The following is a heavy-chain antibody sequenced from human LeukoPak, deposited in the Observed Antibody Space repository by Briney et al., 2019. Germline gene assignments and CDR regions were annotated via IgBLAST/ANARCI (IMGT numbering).Heavy chain of an antibody. CDR2: IIPIFGTA. CDR1: GGTFSSYA. J-gene: IGHJ6*02. D-gene: IGHD2-2*01. CDR3: ARDIVLVPAAMPMDV. V-gene: IGHV1-69*01. Sequence: SVKVSCKASGGTFSSYAISWVRQAPGQGLEWMGGIIPIFGTANYAQKFQGRVTITADESTSTAYMELSSLRPEDTAVYYCARDIVLVPAAMPMDVWGQGTTVTVSS.